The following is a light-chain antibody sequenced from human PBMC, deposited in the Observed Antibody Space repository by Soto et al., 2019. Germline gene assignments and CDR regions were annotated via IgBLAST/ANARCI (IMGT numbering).Light chain of an antibody. CDR1: SSDVGGYNY. V-gene: IGLV2-14*01. Sequence: QSALTQPASVSGSPGQSITISCTGTSSDVGGYNYVSWYQRHPRKAPKLMIYDVSNRPSGVSNRFSGSKSGNTASLTISGLQAEDEADYHCSSYASNSIVFGTGTKLTVL. J-gene: IGLJ1*01. CDR3: SSYASNSIV. CDR2: DVS.